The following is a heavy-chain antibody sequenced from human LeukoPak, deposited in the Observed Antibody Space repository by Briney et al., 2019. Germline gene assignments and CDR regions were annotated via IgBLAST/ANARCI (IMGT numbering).Heavy chain of an antibody. CDR2: ISWNSGSI. CDR3: AKGIPYYGILTGYYSAFDI. V-gene: IGHV3-9*01. D-gene: IGHD3-9*01. CDR1: GFTFDDYA. Sequence: GRSLRLSCAASGFTFDDYAMHWVRQAPGKGLEWVSGISWNSGSIGYADSVKGRFTISRDNAKNSLYLQMNSLRAEDTALYYCAKGIPYYGILTGYYSAFDIWGQGTMVTVSS. J-gene: IGHJ3*02.